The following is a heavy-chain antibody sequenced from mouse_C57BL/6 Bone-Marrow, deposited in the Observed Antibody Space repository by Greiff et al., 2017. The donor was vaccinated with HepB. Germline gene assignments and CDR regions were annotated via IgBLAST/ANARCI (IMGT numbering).Heavy chain of an antibody. CDR3: TGANWYYFDY. CDR1: GFTFSNYW. V-gene: IGHV6-3*01. CDR2: IRLKSDNYAT. D-gene: IGHD4-1*01. J-gene: IGHJ2*01. Sequence: DVKLVESGGGLVQPAGSLKLTCVASGFTFSNYWMNWVRQSPEKGLEWVAQIRLKSDNYATPYAESVKGRFTIARDDSKSSVYLQMNNLRSEDTGMYYCTGANWYYFDYWGQGTTLTVSS.